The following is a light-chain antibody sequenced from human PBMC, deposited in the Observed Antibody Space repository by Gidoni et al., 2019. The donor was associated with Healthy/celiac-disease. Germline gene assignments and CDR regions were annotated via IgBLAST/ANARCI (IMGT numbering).Light chain of an antibody. Sequence: DIQLTQSPSFLSASVGDRVTITCRASQGISSYLAWYQQKPGKAPKLLIYDASTLQSGVPSRFSGSGSGTEFTLTISSLQPEDFATYYCQQLKSYPRTVXGXTKVEIK. CDR2: DAS. J-gene: IGKJ4*01. V-gene: IGKV1-9*01. CDR1: QGISSY. CDR3: QQLKSYPRT.